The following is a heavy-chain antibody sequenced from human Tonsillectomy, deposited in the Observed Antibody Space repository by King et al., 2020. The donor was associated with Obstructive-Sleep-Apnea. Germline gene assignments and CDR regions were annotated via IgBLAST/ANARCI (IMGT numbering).Heavy chain of an antibody. Sequence: VQLVESGGVLVQPGGSLRLSCAASGFTFSNYAMDWVRQAPGKGLEWVSAIRGNGVKTYYSDSVKGRFTVSRDNSKNTLYLKMNSLRAEDTAIYYCGKEVGGSGWYTLDYWGQGTLVTVSS. V-gene: IGHV3-23*04. CDR2: IRGNGVKT. J-gene: IGHJ4*02. D-gene: IGHD6-19*01. CDR3: GKEVGGSGWYTLDY. CDR1: GFTFSNYA.